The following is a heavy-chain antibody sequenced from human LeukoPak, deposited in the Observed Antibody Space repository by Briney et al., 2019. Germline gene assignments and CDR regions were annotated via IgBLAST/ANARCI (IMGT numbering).Heavy chain of an antibody. V-gene: IGHV3-23*01. CDR1: GFTFSSHW. D-gene: IGHD2-15*01. Sequence: GGSLRLSCAASGFTFSSHWMHWVRQAPGKGLEWVSAISGSGGSTYYADSVKGRFTISRDNSKNTLYLQMNSLRAEDTAVYYCAQGYSDWFGPWGQGTLVTVSS. CDR3: AQGYSDWFGP. CDR2: ISGSGGST. J-gene: IGHJ5*02.